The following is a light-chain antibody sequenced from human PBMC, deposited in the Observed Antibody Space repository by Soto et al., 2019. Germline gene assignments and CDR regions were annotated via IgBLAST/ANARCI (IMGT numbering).Light chain of an antibody. CDR3: QQYYSIPLA. CDR2: WAS. Sequence: DIVMTQSPDSLAVSLGERATINCKSSQSVLYSSNNKNYLAWYQQKPGQSPKVLIYWASTRESGVPDRFSGSGSGTDFTLTITSPQAEDVAVYYCQQYYSIPLAFGQGTKVEIK. J-gene: IGKJ1*01. CDR1: QSVLYSSNNKNY. V-gene: IGKV4-1*01.